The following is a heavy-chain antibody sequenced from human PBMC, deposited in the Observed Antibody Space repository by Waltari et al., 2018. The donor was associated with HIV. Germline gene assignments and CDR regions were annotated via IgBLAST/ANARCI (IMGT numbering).Heavy chain of an antibody. Sequence: QVQLVQSGSELKKPGASVKVSCKASGYTFTSYAMNWVRQAPGQGLEWIGWINTNTGNPTYAQGFTGRFVFSLDTSVSTAYLQISTLKAEDTAVYYCARGPFRGYYDSSGYYYMGYWGQGTLVTVSS. CDR2: INTNTGNP. V-gene: IGHV7-4-1*02. D-gene: IGHD3-22*01. CDR3: ARGPFRGYYDSSGYYYMGY. CDR1: GYTFTSYA. J-gene: IGHJ4*02.